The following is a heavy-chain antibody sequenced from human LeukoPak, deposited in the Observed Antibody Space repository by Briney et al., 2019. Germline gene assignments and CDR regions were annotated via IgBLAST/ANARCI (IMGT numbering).Heavy chain of an antibody. J-gene: IGHJ6*02. CDR1: GFTFCDYA. CDR2: IRSKAYGGTT. Sequence: GGSLRLSCAASGFTFCDYAMSWVRQAPGKGLEWVGFIRSKAYGGTTEYAASVKCRFTISRDDSKTIAYLQMNSLKTEDTAVYYCTRVNKGYYYGMDVWGQGTTVTVSS. CDR3: TRVNKGYYYGMDV. V-gene: IGHV3-49*04.